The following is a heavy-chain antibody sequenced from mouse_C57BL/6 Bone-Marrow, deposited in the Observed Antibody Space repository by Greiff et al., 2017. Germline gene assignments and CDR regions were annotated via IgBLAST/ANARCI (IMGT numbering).Heavy chain of an antibody. D-gene: IGHD2-4*01. Sequence: QVQLQQSGAELMKPGASVKLSCKATGYTFTGYWIEWVKQRPGHGLEWIGEILPGSGSTNYNEKFKGKATFTADTSSNTAYMQLNSLTTEDSAIYYCARGIYYDLGFAYWGQGTLVTVSA. CDR2: ILPGSGST. CDR3: ARGIYYDLGFAY. J-gene: IGHJ3*01. V-gene: IGHV1-9*01. CDR1: GYTFTGYW.